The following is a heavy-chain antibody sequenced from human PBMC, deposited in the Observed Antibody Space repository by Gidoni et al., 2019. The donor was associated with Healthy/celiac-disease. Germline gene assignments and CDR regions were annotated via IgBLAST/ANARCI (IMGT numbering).Heavy chain of an antibody. CDR1: GFTFSSYA. CDR3: AKDQGLVVVPAAPSPFDY. J-gene: IGHJ4*02. Sequence: EVQLLESGGGLVQPGGSLRLSCAASGFTFSSYAMSWVRQAPGKGLEWVSAISGSGGSTYYADSVKGRFTISRDNSKNTLYLQMNSLRAEDTAVYYCAKDQGLVVVPAAPSPFDYWGQGTLVTVSS. V-gene: IGHV3-23*01. CDR2: ISGSGGST. D-gene: IGHD2-2*01.